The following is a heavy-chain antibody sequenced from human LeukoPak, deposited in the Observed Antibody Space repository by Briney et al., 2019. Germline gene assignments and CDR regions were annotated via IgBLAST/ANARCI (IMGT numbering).Heavy chain of an antibody. CDR3: ARDPLRYLRVGHYDY. CDR1: RFTFSNSA. V-gene: IGHV3-21*01. D-gene: IGHD3-9*01. J-gene: IGHJ4*02. CDR2: IDYDSSHI. Sequence: PGGSLRLSCAASRFTFSNSAMNWVRQVPGKGLEWVSSIDYDSSHIYYAASVRGRFTISRDNARNSVYLQMNSLRVEDTAVYYCARDPLRYLRVGHYDYWRQGTLVAVSS.